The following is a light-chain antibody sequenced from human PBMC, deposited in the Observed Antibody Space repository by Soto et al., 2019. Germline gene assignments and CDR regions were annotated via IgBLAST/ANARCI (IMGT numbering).Light chain of an antibody. V-gene: IGLV1-40*01. CDR2: GNS. CDR3: QSYDSRDVV. J-gene: IGLJ2*01. CDR1: SSNIGAGYD. Sequence: QSALTQPPSVSGAPGQRVTISCTGSSSNIGAGYDVHWYQQLPGTAPKLLIYGNSNRPSGVPDRFSGSKSGTSASLAITGLQAEDEADYYCQSYDSRDVVFGGGTKLTVL.